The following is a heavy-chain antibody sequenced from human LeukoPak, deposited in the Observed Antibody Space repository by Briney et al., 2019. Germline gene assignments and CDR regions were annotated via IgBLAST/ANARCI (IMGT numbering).Heavy chain of an antibody. J-gene: IGHJ4*02. CDR3: ARLLFKWRYYFDY. CDR2: ISSSGSTI. V-gene: IGHV3-48*03. D-gene: IGHD2-15*01. CDR1: GFTFSSYE. Sequence: GGSLRLSCAASGFTFSSYEMNWVRQAPGKGLEGVSYISSSGSTIYYADSVKGRFTISRDNAKNSLYLQMNSLSAGDTAVYYCARLLFKWRYYFDYWGQGTLVTVSS.